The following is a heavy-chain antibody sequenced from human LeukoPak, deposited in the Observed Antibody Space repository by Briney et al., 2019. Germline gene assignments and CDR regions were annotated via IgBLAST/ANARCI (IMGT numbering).Heavy chain of an antibody. CDR2: ISTSSNYI. J-gene: IGHJ2*01. D-gene: IGHD3-22*01. CDR3: ARADSSGYYLFGGFDL. CDR1: GFTFSSYN. V-gene: IGHV3-21*01. Sequence: GGSLRLSCAASGFTFSSYNMNWVRQAPGKGLEWVSSISTSSNYIYYADSVKGRFTISRDNARNSLYLQMNSLRAEDKAVYYCARADSSGYYLFGGFDLWGRGTLATVSS.